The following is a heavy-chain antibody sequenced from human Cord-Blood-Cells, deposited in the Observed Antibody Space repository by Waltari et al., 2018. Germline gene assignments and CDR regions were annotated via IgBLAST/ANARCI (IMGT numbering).Heavy chain of an antibody. V-gene: IGHV3-53*01. CDR2: IYSGGST. J-gene: IGHJ4*02. D-gene: IGHD2-21*02. CDR3: ARGGAYCGGDCYLF. CDR1: GFTVRSNY. Sequence: EVQLVESGGGLIQPGGSLRLSWAASGFTVRSNYMSWVRQAPGKGLEWVSVIYSGGSTYYADSVKGRFTISRDNSKNTLYLQMNSLRAEDTAVYYCARGGAYCGGDCYLFWGQGTLVTVSS.